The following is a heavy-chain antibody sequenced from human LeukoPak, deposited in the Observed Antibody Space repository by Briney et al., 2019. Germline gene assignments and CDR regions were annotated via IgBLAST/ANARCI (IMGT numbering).Heavy chain of an antibody. D-gene: IGHD3-10*01. CDR1: GGSFSGYY. CDR3: ARGSYYGSGSQTDAFDI. Sequence: PSETLSLTCAVYGGSFSGYYWSWIRQPPGKGLEWIGETNHSGSTNYNPSLKSRVTISVDTSKNQFSLKLSSVTAADTAVYYCARGSYYGSGSQTDAFDIWGQGTMVTVSS. CDR2: TNHSGST. J-gene: IGHJ3*02. V-gene: IGHV4-34*01.